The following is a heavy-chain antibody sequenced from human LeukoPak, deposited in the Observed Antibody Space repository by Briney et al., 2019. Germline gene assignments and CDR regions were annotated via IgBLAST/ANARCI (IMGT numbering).Heavy chain of an antibody. V-gene: IGHV3-21*04. CDR1: GFTFSSYS. D-gene: IGHD3-22*01. CDR2: ISSSSSYI. Sequence: GGSLRLSCAASGFTFSSYSMNWVRQAPGKGLEWVSSISSSSSYIYYADSVKGRFTISRDNAKNSLYLQMNSLRAEDTAVYYCAKGGYDSSGYYYKGDAFDIWGQGTMVTVSS. J-gene: IGHJ3*02. CDR3: AKGGYDSSGYYYKGDAFDI.